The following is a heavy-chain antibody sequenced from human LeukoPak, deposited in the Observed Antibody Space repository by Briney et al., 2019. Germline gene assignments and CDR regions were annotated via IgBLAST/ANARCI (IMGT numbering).Heavy chain of an antibody. D-gene: IGHD6-19*01. CDR1: GFTFSSYA. CDR2: TSGSGGRT. Sequence: PGGSLRLSCAASGFTFSSYAMSWVRQAPGKGLEWVSGTSGSGGRTYYADSVKGRFTISRDNFKNTLNLQMNSLRAEDTALYYCAKDQGSSGSYLDAFDIWGQGTMVTVSS. V-gene: IGHV3-23*01. J-gene: IGHJ3*02. CDR3: AKDQGSSGSYLDAFDI.